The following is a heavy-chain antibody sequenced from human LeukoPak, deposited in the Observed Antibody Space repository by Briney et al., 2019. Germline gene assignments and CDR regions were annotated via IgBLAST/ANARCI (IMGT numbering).Heavy chain of an antibody. D-gene: IGHD1-20*01. CDR3: ARVGLYNWYVGY. Sequence: SETLSLTCTVSGVSISSSNSYWGWIRQPPGKGLEWIGSIYYSGSTYYNPSLKSRVTISVDTSKNQFSLKLSSVTAADTAVYYCARVGLYNWYVGYWGQGTLVTVSS. J-gene: IGHJ4*02. V-gene: IGHV4-39*07. CDR2: IYYSGST. CDR1: GVSISSSNSY.